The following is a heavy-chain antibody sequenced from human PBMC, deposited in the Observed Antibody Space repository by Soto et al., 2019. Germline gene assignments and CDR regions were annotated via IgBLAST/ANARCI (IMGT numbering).Heavy chain of an antibody. CDR3: AKAHGSKSWYEGS. V-gene: IGHV3-9*01. J-gene: IGHJ4*02. Sequence: EVQLVESGGDLVQPGRSLRLSCVASGFTFDDYAMHWVRQAPGKGLEWVSGISWNGGAIGYADSVKGRFTISRDNAKNSLYLQMNSLRPEDTAFYYCAKAHGSKSWYEGSWGQGTLVTVSS. D-gene: IGHD6-13*01. CDR1: GFTFDDYA. CDR2: ISWNGGAI.